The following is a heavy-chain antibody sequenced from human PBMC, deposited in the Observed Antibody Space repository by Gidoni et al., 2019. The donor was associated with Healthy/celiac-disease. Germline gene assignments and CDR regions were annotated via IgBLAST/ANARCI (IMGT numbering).Heavy chain of an antibody. CDR3: TTGFPYGGNPL. Sequence: EVQLVESGGGLVKPGESLRLACAASGFTFSNDWMSWVRQAPGKGREWVGRIKSKSDSGTTDYAAPVKGRFTISRDDSKNTLYLQMNSLITEDTAVYYCTTGFPYGGNPLWGQGTLVTVSS. J-gene: IGHJ4*02. D-gene: IGHD2-15*01. CDR2: IKSKSDSGTT. CDR1: GFTFSNDW. V-gene: IGHV3-15*01.